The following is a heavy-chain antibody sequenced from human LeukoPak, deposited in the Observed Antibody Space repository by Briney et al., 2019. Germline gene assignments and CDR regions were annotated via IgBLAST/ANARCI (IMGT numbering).Heavy chain of an antibody. V-gene: IGHV4-59*11. CDR2: IYYSGST. J-gene: IGHJ5*02. CDR3: ARDAHCGGDCYSGWFDP. D-gene: IGHD2-21*02. Sequence: SETLSLTCTVSGGSISSHYWSWIRQPPGKGLGWIGYIYYSGSTNYNPSLKSRVTISVDTSKNQFSLKLSSVTAADTAVYYCARDAHCGGDCYSGWFDPWGQGTLVTVSS. CDR1: GGSISSHY.